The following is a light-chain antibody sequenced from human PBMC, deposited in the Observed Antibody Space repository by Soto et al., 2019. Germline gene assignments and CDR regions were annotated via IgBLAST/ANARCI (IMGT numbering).Light chain of an antibody. CDR1: QSLLHSNGYNY. V-gene: IGKV2-28*01. CDR2: LGS. Sequence: DIVMTQSPLSLPVTPGEPASLSCRSSQSLLHSNGYNYLGWYLQKPGQSPQLLIYLGSNRASGVPDRFSGSGSGTDFTLKINRVEAEDVGVYYCMQALQSPWTFGQGTKVEIK. J-gene: IGKJ1*01. CDR3: MQALQSPWT.